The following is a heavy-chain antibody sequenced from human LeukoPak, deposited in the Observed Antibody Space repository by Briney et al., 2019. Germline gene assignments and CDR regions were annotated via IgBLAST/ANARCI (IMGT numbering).Heavy chain of an antibody. Sequence: SSETLSLTCSVSGDDISSSNWWTWVRQPPQKGLEWIGEVYHSGSTNYNPSLKSRIYMSVDKSQNRFSLRLTSVTAADTAVYFCARVSGSGLYFKSFDPWGQGTLVIVSS. V-gene: IGHV4-4*02. CDR1: GDDISSSNW. CDR3: ARVSGSGLYFKSFDP. CDR2: VYHSGST. D-gene: IGHD3-10*01. J-gene: IGHJ5*01.